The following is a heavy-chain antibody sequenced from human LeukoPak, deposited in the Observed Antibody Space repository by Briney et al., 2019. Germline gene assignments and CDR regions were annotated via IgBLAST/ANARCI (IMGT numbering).Heavy chain of an antibody. J-gene: IGHJ4*02. CDR1: GLTFADSA. CDR3: AKESGKFDY. V-gene: IGHV3-43*02. Sequence: PGGSLRPSGVAPGLTFADSAMHWVGKAPGKGLKWVSLISADGGSTFSADSVKGRFSISRDNSKNSLYLQMNSLRSEDTAMYYCAKESGKFDYWGQGTLVAVSS. CDR2: ISADGGST.